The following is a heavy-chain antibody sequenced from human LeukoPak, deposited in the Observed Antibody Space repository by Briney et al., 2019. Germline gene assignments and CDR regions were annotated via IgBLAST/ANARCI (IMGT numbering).Heavy chain of an antibody. CDR3: ARPARRRIVVVKDYYYMDV. Sequence: PSETLSLTCAVYGGSFSGYYWSWIRQPPGKGLEWIGEINHSGSTNYNPSLKSRVTISVDTSKNQFSLKLSSVTAADTAVYYCARPARRRIVVVKDYYYMDVWGKGTMVTVSS. CDR1: GGSFSGYY. V-gene: IGHV4-34*01. J-gene: IGHJ6*03. D-gene: IGHD3-22*01. CDR2: INHSGST.